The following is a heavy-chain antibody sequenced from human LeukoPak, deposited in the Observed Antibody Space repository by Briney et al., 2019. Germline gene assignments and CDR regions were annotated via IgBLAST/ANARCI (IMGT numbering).Heavy chain of an antibody. J-gene: IGHJ4*02. CDR2: INHSGST. D-gene: IGHD3-10*01. Sequence: SETLSLTCAVYGGSFSGYYWSWIRQPPGKGLEWIGEINHSGSTNYNPSLKSRVTISVDTSKNQFSLKLSSVTAADTAVYYCASLSEQSTVYGSGSYYYFDYWGQGTLVTVSS. CDR1: GGSFSGYY. V-gene: IGHV4-34*01. CDR3: ASLSEQSTVYGSGSYYYFDY.